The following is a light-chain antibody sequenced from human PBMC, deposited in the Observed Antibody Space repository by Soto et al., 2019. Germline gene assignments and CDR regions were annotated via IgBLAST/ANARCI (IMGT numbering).Light chain of an antibody. V-gene: IGLV1-47*01. J-gene: IGLJ3*02. CDR2: RND. CDR1: SSNIGSNY. Sequence: QSVLTQPPSASGTPGQTVTISCSGSSSNIGSNYVDWYQQLPGMAPKLLIYRNDQRPSGVPDRFSGSKSGTSASLATSGLRSEDEGDYYCSAWDDSLSAPVFGGGTKVTVL. CDR3: SAWDDSLSAPV.